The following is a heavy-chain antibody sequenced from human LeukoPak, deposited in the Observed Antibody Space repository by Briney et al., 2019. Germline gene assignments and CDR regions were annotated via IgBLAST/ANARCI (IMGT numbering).Heavy chain of an antibody. Sequence: GGSLRLSCAASGFTFDDYGMNWVRQAPGKGLEWVSSISSSSSYIYYADSVKGRFTISRDNAKNSLYLQMNSLRAEDTAVYYCARAAGEMATIRYWGQGTLVTVSS. D-gene: IGHD5-24*01. CDR2: ISSSSSYI. CDR1: GFTFDDYG. V-gene: IGHV3-21*01. J-gene: IGHJ4*02. CDR3: ARAAGEMATIRY.